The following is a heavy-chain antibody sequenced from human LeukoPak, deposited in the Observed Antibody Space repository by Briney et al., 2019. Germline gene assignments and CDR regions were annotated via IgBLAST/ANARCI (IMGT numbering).Heavy chain of an antibody. J-gene: IGHJ5*02. CDR3: ARITYDFWSGYYTPDDP. CDR1: GYTFTNYG. D-gene: IGHD3-3*01. V-gene: IGHV1-18*01. Sequence: ASVKVSCKASGYTFTNYGISWVRQAPGQGLEWMGWISIYNGNTDYAQKLRGRVTMTTDTSTSTAYMELRSLRSDDTAVYYCARITYDFWSGYYTPDDPWGQGTLVTVSS. CDR2: ISIYNGNT.